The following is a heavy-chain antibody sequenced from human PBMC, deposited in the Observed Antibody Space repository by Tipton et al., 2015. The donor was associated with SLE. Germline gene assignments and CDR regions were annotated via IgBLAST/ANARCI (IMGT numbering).Heavy chain of an antibody. CDR2: ICCGGST. V-gene: IGHV4-4*07. J-gene: IGHJ4*01. Sequence: TLSLTCTVSGGSITNYYWGWVRQPAGKGLEWIGRICCGGSTKYNPSLDSRVSLSVDASKDQFSLKVNSVTAADTALYYCARAVAGNSEYFDYWGHGTLVTVSS. CDR3: ARAVAGNSEYFDY. CDR1: GGSITNYY. D-gene: IGHD6-19*01.